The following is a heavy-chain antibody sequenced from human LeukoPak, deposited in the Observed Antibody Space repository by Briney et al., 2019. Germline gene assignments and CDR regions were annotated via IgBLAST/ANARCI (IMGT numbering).Heavy chain of an antibody. CDR1: GASISSYY. D-gene: IGHD4-23*01. CDR2: IHVSGGT. V-gene: IGHV4-4*09. CDR3: AKGTSTVVTPNYYYYYSMDV. J-gene: IGHJ6*03. Sequence: SETLSLSCTVSGASISSYYWNWIRQSPGKGLEWIGYIHVSGGTSYDLSLKSRVTISIDTSKNQFSLKLSSVTAADTAVYYCAKGTSTVVTPNYYYYYSMDVWGKGTTVTVSS.